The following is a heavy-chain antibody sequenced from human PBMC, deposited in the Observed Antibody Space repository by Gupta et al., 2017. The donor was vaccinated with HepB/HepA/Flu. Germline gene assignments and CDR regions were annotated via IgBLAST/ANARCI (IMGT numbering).Heavy chain of an antibody. CDR3: ARVVVGYYYYMDV. J-gene: IGHJ6*03. V-gene: IGHV3-74*01. CDR2: INSGGSTT. Sequence: EVQLVESGGGLVQPGGSLRLSCEASGFTFRSDWMHCVRQAPGKGLVWVSLINSGGSTTTYADSVKGRFTISRDNAKNTLYLQMNSLRAEDTAVYYCARVVVGYYYYMDVWGKGTTVTVSS. D-gene: IGHD1-26*01. CDR1: GFTFRSDW.